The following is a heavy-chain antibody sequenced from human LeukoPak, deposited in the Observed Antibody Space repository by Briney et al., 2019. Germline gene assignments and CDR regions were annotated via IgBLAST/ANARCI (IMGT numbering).Heavy chain of an antibody. V-gene: IGHV3-48*03. D-gene: IGHD3-10*01. J-gene: IGHJ4*02. CDR3: ARLHMVRGVTIDY. CDR2: ISSSGSTI. CDR1: GFTFSSYE. Sequence: GGPLRLSCAASGFTFSSYEMNWVRQAPGKGLEWVSYISSSGSTIYYADSVKGRFTISRDNAKNSLYLQMNSLRAEDTAVYYCARLHMVRGVTIDYWGQGTLVTVSS.